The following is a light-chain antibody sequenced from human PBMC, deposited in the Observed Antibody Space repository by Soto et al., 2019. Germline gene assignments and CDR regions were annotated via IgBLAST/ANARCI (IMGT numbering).Light chain of an antibody. V-gene: IGLV2-14*01. J-gene: IGLJ2*01. Sequence: QSALTQPASVSGSPGQSITISCTGTSSDVGGYNYVSWYQQHPGTASKLMIYDVSNRPSGVSNRFAGSKSGNTASLTISGLHAADEAAYYRSAYTSSSPLVVVFGGGTKLTVL. CDR1: SSDVGGYNY. CDR3: SAYTSSSPLVVV. CDR2: DVS.